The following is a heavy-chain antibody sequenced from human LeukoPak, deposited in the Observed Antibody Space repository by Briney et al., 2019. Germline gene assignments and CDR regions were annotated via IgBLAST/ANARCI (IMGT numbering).Heavy chain of an antibody. V-gene: IGHV4-61*08. Sequence: SETLSLTCTVSGGSISSGGYYWSWIRQPPGKGLEWIGYISYSGYSNYNPSLKSRVTMTVDTSKNQFSLKLSSVTAADTALYYCARGRDYYDSSGSYGYFDYWGQGTLVTVSS. J-gene: IGHJ4*02. CDR3: ARGRDYYDSSGSYGYFDY. CDR1: GGSISSGGYY. D-gene: IGHD3-22*01. CDR2: ISYSGYS.